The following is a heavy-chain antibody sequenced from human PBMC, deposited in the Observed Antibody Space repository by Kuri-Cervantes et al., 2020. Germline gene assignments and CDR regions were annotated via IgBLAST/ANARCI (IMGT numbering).Heavy chain of an antibody. J-gene: IGHJ6*02. V-gene: IGHV3-23*01. Sequence: ESLKISCAASGFIFSIYAMSWVRQAPGKGLEWVSVISGSGGSTYYADSVKGRFTISRDNSKNTLYLQMNSLRAEDTAVYYCSKDLDYYGSGSYYIGMDVWGQGTTVTVSS. CDR2: ISGSGGST. CDR1: GFIFSIYA. D-gene: IGHD3-10*01. CDR3: SKDLDYYGSGSYYIGMDV.